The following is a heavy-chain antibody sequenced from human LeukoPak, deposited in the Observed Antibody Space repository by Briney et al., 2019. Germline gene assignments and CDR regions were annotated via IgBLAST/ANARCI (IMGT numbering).Heavy chain of an antibody. CDR1: GFTFSSYG. V-gene: IGHV3-30*02. Sequence: GGSLRLSCAASGFTFSSYGMHWVRQAPGKGLEWVAFIRYDGSNKYYADSVKGRFTISRDNSKNTLYLQMNSLRAEDTAVYYCAKGEGYYDILTGSHGSSTNRDDYWGQGTLVTVSS. D-gene: IGHD3-9*01. J-gene: IGHJ4*02. CDR3: AKGEGYYDILTGSHGSSTNRDDY. CDR2: IRYDGSNK.